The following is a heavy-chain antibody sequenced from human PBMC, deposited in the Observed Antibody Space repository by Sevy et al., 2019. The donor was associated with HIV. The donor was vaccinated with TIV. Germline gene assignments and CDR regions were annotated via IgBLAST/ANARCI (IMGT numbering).Heavy chain of an antibody. CDR2: LKNKVRGGTL. J-gene: IGHJ4*02. V-gene: IGHV3-49*04. D-gene: IGHD3-16*01. Sequence: GGSLRLSCTASGFSFGDYAMNWVRQAPGKGLEWVAFLKNKVRGGTLDNAASVKGRFTISRDDSKSIVYLQMNDLRTEDTGVYYCTRGKGAQSIFDYWGQGALVTVSS. CDR3: TRGKGAQSIFDY. CDR1: GFSFGDYA.